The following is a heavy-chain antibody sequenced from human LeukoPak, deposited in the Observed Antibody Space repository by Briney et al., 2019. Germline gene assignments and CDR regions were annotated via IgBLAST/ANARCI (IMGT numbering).Heavy chain of an antibody. V-gene: IGHV1-46*01. CDR2: INPSGGST. Sequence: AASVKVSCKASGYTFTSYYMHWVRQAPGQGLEWMGTINPSGGSTSYAQKFQGRVTMTRDTSTSTVYMELSSLRSEDTAVYYCARDTERTYGSGSYYNSLLYWGQGTLVTVSS. D-gene: IGHD3-10*01. J-gene: IGHJ4*02. CDR1: GYTFTSYY. CDR3: ARDTERTYGSGSYYNSLLY.